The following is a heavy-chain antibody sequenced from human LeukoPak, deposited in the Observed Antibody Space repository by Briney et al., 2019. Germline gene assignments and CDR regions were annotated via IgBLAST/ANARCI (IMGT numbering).Heavy chain of an antibody. D-gene: IGHD3-10*02. CDR2: INRGGHT. CDR3: AGQRALFGEVAFDY. CDR1: SGSITAIDNHY. J-gene: IGHJ4*02. V-gene: IGHV4-39*01. Sequence: PSEALSLTCSMSSGSITAIDNHYWGWIRQPPGKGLEWIGSINRGGHTYYNPPLESRFTISVDTSKNQFSLIVTSVTAADTAVYYCAGQRALFGEVAFDYWGPGTLVTVSS.